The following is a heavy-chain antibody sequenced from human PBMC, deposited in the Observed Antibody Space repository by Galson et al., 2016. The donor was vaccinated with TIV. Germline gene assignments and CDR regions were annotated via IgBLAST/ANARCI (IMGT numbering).Heavy chain of an antibody. D-gene: IGHD2/OR15-2a*01. CDR3: ATVAWFPGLSLDS. CDR1: GYTLSEIA. CDR2: FDPEAGRT. V-gene: IGHV1-24*01. Sequence: SVKVSCKVSGYTLSEIAMHWVRQAPGKGLEWMGGFDPEAGRTIYAQKFHGRVTVTEGTATDTAYMEVNNLRSDDTAVYYCATVAWFPGLSLDSWGQGTLVIVSS. J-gene: IGHJ4*02.